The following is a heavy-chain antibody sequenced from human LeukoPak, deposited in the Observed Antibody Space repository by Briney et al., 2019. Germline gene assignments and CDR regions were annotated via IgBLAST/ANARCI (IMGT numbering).Heavy chain of an antibody. CDR3: ATRPPGYSGSYYFDY. Sequence: ASVKVSCKVSGYTLTELSMHWVRQAPGKGGEWMGGFYAEDGETIYAQKLQGRVTMTEDRTTNTAYMELSSLRSEDTAVYYCATRPPGYSGSYYFDYWGQGTLVTVSS. CDR2: FYAEDGET. J-gene: IGHJ4*02. CDR1: GYTLTELS. D-gene: IGHD1-26*01. V-gene: IGHV1-24*01.